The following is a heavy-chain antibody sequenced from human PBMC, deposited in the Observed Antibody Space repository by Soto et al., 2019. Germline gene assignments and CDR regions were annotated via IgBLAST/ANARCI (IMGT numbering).Heavy chain of an antibody. J-gene: IGHJ6*03. Sequence: SETLSLTCTVSGGPISSSSYYWGWIRQPPGKGLEWIGSIYYSGSTYYNPSLKSRVTISVDTSKNQFSLKLSSVTAADTAVYYCASLVCSSTSCYGYYYMDVWGKGTTVT. V-gene: IGHV4-39*01. CDR3: ASLVCSSTSCYGYYYMDV. D-gene: IGHD2-2*01. CDR1: GGPISSSSYY. CDR2: IYYSGST.